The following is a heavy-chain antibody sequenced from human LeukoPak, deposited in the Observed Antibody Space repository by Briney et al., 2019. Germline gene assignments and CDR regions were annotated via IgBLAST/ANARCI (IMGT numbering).Heavy chain of an antibody. D-gene: IGHD2-15*01. CDR2: ISFDGKNE. CDR3: ARDFHINKWCNWFDP. J-gene: IGHJ5*02. CDR1: GFTLSDYG. V-gene: IGHV3-30*03. Sequence: GGSLRLSCVASGFTLSDYGLYWVRQAPGKGLEWVAMISFDGKNEFYTDSVKGRFTVSRDNVRNTLYLQMYSLRAEDTALYYCARDFHINKWCNWFDPWGQGTLVTVSS.